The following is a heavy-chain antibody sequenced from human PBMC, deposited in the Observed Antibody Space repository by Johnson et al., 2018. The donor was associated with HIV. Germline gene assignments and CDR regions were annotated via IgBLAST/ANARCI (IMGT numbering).Heavy chain of an antibody. CDR2: VGHDGGIY. J-gene: IGHJ3*02. CDR1: GFTVSSNY. CDR3: AKDQGIGLSTDDAFDI. Sequence: QVQLVESGGGLVQPGGSLRLSCAASGFTVSSNYMSWVRQAPGKGLEWVAHVGHDGGIYPYAESVKGRFTVYRDNSKNTLYLQMNSLRAEDTAVYYCAKDQGIGLSTDDAFDIWGQGTMVTVSS. D-gene: IGHD1-14*01. V-gene: IGHV3-30*02.